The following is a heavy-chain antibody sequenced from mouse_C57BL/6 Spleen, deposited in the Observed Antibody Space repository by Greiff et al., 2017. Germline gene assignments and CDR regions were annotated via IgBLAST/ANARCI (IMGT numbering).Heavy chain of an antibody. D-gene: IGHD3-2*02. V-gene: IGHV1-4*01. CDR1: GYTFTSYT. CDR3: ARWGSSGYSWFAY. J-gene: IGHJ3*01. CDR2: INPSSGYT. Sequence: QVQLLQSGAELARPGASVKMSCKASGYTFTSYTMHWVKQRPGKGLEWIGYINPSSGYTKYNQTFQDKATLTADKSSSTAYMQLSSLTSEDSAVYYCARWGSSGYSWFAYWGQGTLVTVSA.